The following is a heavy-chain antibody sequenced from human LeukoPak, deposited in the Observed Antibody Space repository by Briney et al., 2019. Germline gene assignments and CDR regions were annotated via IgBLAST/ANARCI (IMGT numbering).Heavy chain of an antibody. Sequence: GGSLRLSCAASGFTVSTNYMSWVRQAPGKWLELVSVIYDIGSTYYADSVKGRFTISRDNSKNTLYLQMNSLRAEDTAMYYCARDGSAYDFDCWGQGTLVTVSS. J-gene: IGHJ4*02. CDR1: GFTVSTNY. D-gene: IGHD5-12*01. V-gene: IGHV3-66*03. CDR2: IYDIGST. CDR3: ARDGSAYDFDC.